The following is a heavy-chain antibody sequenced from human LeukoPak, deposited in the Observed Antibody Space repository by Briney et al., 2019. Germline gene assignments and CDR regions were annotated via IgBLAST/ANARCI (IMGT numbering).Heavy chain of an antibody. J-gene: IGHJ4*02. CDR1: GGSISSYY. Sequence: SETLSLTCTVSGGSISSYYWSWIRQPPGKGLEWIGYIYHSGSTYYNPSLKSRVTISVDRSKNQFSLKLSSVTAADTAVYYCARDDLQFDYWAREPWSPSPQ. CDR2: IYHSGST. V-gene: IGHV4-59*12. CDR3: ARDDLQFDY.